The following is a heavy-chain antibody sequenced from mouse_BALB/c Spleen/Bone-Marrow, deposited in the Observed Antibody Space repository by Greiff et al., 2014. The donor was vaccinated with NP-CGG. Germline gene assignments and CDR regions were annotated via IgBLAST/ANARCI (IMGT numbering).Heavy chain of an antibody. J-gene: IGHJ3*01. CDR3: AAYCYGSSQFAY. V-gene: IGHV14-3*02. D-gene: IGHD1-1*01. CDR2: IDPANGNT. Sequence: EVMLVESGAELVKPGASVKLSCTASGFNIKDTYMHWVKQRPEQGLEWIGRIDPANGNTKYDPKFQGKATITADTSSNTAYLQLRSLKSADTAVYYSAAYCYGSSQFAYWGQGTLVTVSA. CDR1: GFNIKDTY.